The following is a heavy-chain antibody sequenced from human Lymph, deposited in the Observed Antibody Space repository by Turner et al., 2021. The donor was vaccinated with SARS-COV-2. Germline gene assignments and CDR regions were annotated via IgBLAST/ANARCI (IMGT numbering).Heavy chain of an antibody. V-gene: IGHV1-18*01. CDR3: ARFTASIEVTGRYFDY. D-gene: IGHD6-19*01. J-gene: IGHJ4*02. CDR2: ISVYNGNT. Sequence: QVQLVQSGAEVKKPGASVKVSCKASCYTFTSYGISWVRQAPGQGLEWMGWISVYNGNTNYAQKLQGRVTMTTDTSTSTAYMELRSLRSDDTAVYYCARFTASIEVTGRYFDYWGQGTLVTVSS. CDR1: CYTFTSYG.